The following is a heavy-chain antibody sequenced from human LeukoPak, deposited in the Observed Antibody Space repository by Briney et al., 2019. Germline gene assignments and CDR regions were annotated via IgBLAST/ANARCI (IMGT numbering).Heavy chain of an antibody. D-gene: IGHD5-12*01. V-gene: IGHV3-23*01. CDR3: AKEVSYSGYEYYFDY. Sequence: GGSLRLSCAASGFTFSSYAMSWVRQAPGKGLEWVSAISGSGGSTNYADSVKGRFTISRDNSKNMLYLQMNSLRAEDTAEYYCAKEVSYSGYEYYFDYWGQGTLVTVSS. CDR1: GFTFSSYA. CDR2: ISGSGGST. J-gene: IGHJ4*02.